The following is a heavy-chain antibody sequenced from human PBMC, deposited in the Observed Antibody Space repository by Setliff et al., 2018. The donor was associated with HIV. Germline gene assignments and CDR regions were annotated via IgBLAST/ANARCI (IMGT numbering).Heavy chain of an antibody. CDR3: ARPHSGRGGGAYFDP. V-gene: IGHV4-39*01. CDR2: ILDGRVT. CDR1: GDSITSGHFY. D-gene: IGHD6-19*01. Sequence: SETLSLTCTVSGDSITSGHFYWGWIRQAPGKGLEWIGNILDGRVTFFNPSLRGRVTISVDASKNQVSLNLRSVTAADSAVYHCARPHSGRGGGAYFDPWGQGIRVTVPQ. J-gene: IGHJ5*02.